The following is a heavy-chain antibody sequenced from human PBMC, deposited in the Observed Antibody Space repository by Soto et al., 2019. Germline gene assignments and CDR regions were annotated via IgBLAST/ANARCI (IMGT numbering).Heavy chain of an antibody. V-gene: IGHV4-34*01. D-gene: IGHD3-3*01. CDR3: ARGSLYYAFDY. J-gene: IGHJ4*02. CDR2: INHSGST. CDR1: GGSFSGYY. Sequence: ASETLSLTCAVYGGSFSGYYWSWIRQPPGKGLEWIGEINHSGSTNYNPSLKSRVTISVDTSKNQFSLKLSSVTAADTAVYYCARGSLYYAFDYWGQGTLVTVSS.